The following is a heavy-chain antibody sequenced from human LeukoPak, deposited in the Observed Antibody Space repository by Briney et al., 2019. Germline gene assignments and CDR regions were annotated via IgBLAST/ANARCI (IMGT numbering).Heavy chain of an antibody. CDR3: ARDLYRIVVVPHYFDY. J-gene: IGHJ4*02. D-gene: IGHD3-22*01. Sequence: PGGSLRLSCAASGLTFSNYWMSWVRQAPGKGLEWVANIKEDGSEEYYVDSVKGRFTISRDNAKKSLYLQMNSLRAEDTAVYYCARDLYRIVVVPHYFDYWGQGTLVTVSS. CDR1: GLTFSNYW. V-gene: IGHV3-7*01. CDR2: IKEDGSEE.